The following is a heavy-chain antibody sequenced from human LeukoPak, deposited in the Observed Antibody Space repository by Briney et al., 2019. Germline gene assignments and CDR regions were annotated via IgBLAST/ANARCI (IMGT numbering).Heavy chain of an antibody. CDR2: IYYSGST. V-gene: IGHV4-39*01. J-gene: IGHJ3*02. CDR3: ARHVSYYYDSSGRDAFDI. CDR1: GGSISSSSYY. Sequence: SETLSLTCTVSGGSISSSSYYWGWLRQPPGKGLEWIGSIYYSGSTYYNPSLKSRVTISVDTSKNQFSLKLSSVTAADTAVYYCARHVSYYYDSSGRDAFDIWGQGTMVTVSS. D-gene: IGHD3-22*01.